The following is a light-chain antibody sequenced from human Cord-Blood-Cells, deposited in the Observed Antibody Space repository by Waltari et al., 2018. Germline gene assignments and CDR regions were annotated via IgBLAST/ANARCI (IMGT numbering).Light chain of an antibody. J-gene: IGLJ3*02. Sequence: QSALTQPASVSGSPGQSITISCTGTSSDVGSYNLVSWYQQHPGKAPKLMVYEVSKLPSGVSNRFSDSKSGNTASLTISGLQAEDEAEYYCCSYAGSSTWVFGGGTKLTVL. CDR2: EVS. CDR3: CSYAGSSTWV. CDR1: SSDVGSYNL. V-gene: IGLV2-23*02.